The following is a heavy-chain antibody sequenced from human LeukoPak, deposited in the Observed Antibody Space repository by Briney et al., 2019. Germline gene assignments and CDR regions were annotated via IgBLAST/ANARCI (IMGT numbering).Heavy chain of an antibody. D-gene: IGHD3-16*02. CDR1: GFTFRSYN. CDR2: ISSSSSYI. V-gene: IGHV3-21*01. Sequence: TGGSLRLSCAASGFTFRSYNMNWVRQAPGKRPEWVSSISSSSSYIYYADSVKGRFTISRDNAKNSLYLQMNSLRAEDTALYYCARDIVWAPKYYFEYWGQGTLVTVSS. J-gene: IGHJ4*02. CDR3: ARDIVWAPKYYFEY.